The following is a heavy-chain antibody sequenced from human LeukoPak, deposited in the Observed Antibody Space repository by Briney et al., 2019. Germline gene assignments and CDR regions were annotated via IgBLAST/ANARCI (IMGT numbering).Heavy chain of an antibody. CDR1: GGSITNYY. D-gene: IGHD6-19*01. CDR2: IYTSGGT. V-gene: IGHV4-4*07. Sequence: PSETLSLTCTVSGGSITNYYWSWIRQPAGKGLEWIGRIYTSGGTNYNPSLKSRVTMSVDTSKNQFSLKLSSVTAADTAVYYCARERSSGWGGRVDAFDIWGQGTMVTVSS. CDR3: ARERSSGWGGRVDAFDI. J-gene: IGHJ3*02.